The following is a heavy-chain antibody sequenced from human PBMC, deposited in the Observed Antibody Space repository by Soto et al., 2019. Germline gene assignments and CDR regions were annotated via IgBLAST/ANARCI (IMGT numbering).Heavy chain of an antibody. CDR3: ARGQYNWNYFDY. Sequence: ASVKVSCKASGYTFTSYYMHWVRQAPGQGLEWMGIINPSGGSTSYAQKFQGRVTMTRDTSTSTAYMELRSLRSEDTAVYYCARGQYNWNYFDYWGQGTLVTAPQ. CDR2: INPSGGST. CDR1: GYTFTSYY. V-gene: IGHV1-46*01. D-gene: IGHD1-20*01. J-gene: IGHJ4*02.